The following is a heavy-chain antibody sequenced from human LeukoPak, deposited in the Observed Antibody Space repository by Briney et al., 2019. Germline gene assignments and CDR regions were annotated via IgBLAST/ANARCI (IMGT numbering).Heavy chain of an antibody. CDR3: ARGSFDYYFDY. Sequence: SETLSLTCSVSGGSISSYYWNWIRQPPGKGLEWIGYMYYSGSTKYNPSLKGRVTISVDTSKNQFSLKLSSVTAADTAVYYCARGSFDYYFDYWGQGTLVTVSS. D-gene: IGHD3-9*01. CDR1: GGSISSYY. J-gene: IGHJ4*02. V-gene: IGHV4-59*01. CDR2: MYYSGST.